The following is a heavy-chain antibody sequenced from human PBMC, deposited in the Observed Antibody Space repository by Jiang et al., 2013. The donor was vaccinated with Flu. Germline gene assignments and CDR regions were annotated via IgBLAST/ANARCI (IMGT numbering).Heavy chain of an antibody. V-gene: IGHV3-11*01. CDR2: ISSSGSTI. Sequence: WVSYISSSGSTIYYADSVKGRFTISRDNAKNSLYLQMNSLRAEDTAVYYCARDSAVPAAIPYYYYYYMDVWGKGTTVTVSS. J-gene: IGHJ6*03. CDR3: ARDSAVPAAIPYYYYYYMDV. D-gene: IGHD2-2*01.